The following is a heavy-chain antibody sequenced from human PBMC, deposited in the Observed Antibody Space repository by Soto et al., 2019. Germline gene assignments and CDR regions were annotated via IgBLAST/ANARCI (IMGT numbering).Heavy chain of an antibody. V-gene: IGHV1-18*01. J-gene: IGHJ4*02. CDR2: ITTYNGNT. D-gene: IGHD6-19*01. Sequence: QVQLVQSGAEVKKPGASVTVSCKASNYTFTSYSVNWVRQAPGQGLEWMGSITTYNGNTNYAQKFQGRVTMTTDTSTSTAYMDLRSLRSDDTAAYYCARGPNYGTDWYRFAYWGQGTLVTVSS. CDR3: ARGPNYGTDWYRFAY. CDR1: NYTFTSYS.